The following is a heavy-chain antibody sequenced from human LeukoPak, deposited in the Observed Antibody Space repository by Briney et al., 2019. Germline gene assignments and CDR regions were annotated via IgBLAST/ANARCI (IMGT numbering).Heavy chain of an antibody. V-gene: IGHV3-23*01. CDR2: ISGSGGST. Sequence: GGSLRLSCAASGFTFSSYAMSWVRQAPGKGLEWVSAISGSGGSTYYADSMKGRFTISRDNSKNTLYLQMNSLRAEDTAVYYCAKGRYGSGSYYNAWGSKFDYWGQGTLVTVSS. CDR1: GFTFSSYA. D-gene: IGHD3-10*01. CDR3: AKGRYGSGSYYNAWGSKFDY. J-gene: IGHJ4*02.